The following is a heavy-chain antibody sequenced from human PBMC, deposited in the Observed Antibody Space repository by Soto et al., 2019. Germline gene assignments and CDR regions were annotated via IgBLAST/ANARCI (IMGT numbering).Heavy chain of an antibody. CDR2: IYSGGST. V-gene: IGHV3-53*01. CDR1: GFTVSSNY. Sequence: EVQLVESGGGLIQPGGSLRLSCVASGFTVSSNYMSWVRQAPGKGPEWVSVIYSGGSTYYADSVKGRFTISRDNSKNSLYLQMNSLRAEDTAVYYCARVDYGGNSYYFDYWGQGTLVTVSS. CDR3: ARVDYGGNSYYFDY. J-gene: IGHJ4*02. D-gene: IGHD4-17*01.